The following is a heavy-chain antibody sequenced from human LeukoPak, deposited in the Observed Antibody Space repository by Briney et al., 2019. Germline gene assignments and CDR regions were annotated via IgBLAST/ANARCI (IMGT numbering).Heavy chain of an antibody. CDR1: GFTFDDYA. CDR3: AKAPTPVGYAFDI. Sequence: PGGSLRLSCAASGFTFDDYAMHWVRQAPGKGLEWVSGISWNSGSIGYADSVKGRFTISRDNAKNSLYLQMNSLRVEDMALYYCAKAPTPVGYAFDIWGQGTMVTVSS. V-gene: IGHV3-9*03. D-gene: IGHD2-15*01. J-gene: IGHJ3*02. CDR2: ISWNSGSI.